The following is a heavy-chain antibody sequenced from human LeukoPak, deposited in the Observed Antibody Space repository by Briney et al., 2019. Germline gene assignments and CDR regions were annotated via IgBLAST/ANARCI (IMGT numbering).Heavy chain of an antibody. CDR3: ARRYYDIVIGYYILDY. CDR1: GYTFTTYH. J-gene: IGHJ4*02. D-gene: IGHD3-9*01. V-gene: IGHV1-46*01. Sequence: GASVKVSCKASGYTFTTYHIHWVRQAPGQGLEWMGVINPSGGSTTFAQKFQGRVTMTRDTSTSTVYMELSSLRSEDTAVYYCARRYYDIVIGYYILDYWGQGTLVTVSS. CDR2: INPSGGST.